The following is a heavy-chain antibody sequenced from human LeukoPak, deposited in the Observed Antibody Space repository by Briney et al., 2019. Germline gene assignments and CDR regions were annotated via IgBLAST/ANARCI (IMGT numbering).Heavy chain of an antibody. V-gene: IGHV3-53*01. D-gene: IGHD3-3*01. J-gene: IGHJ5*01. CDR1: GFIVSSNY. CDR3: ARDRSGWYDS. CDR2: IFSGGST. Sequence: GGSLRLSCAASGFIVSSNYLSWVRQAPGKGLEWVSVIFSGGSTYYADSVKGRFTISRDISKNTLYLQMNSLRAEDTAVYYCARDRSGWYDSWGQGTLVTVS.